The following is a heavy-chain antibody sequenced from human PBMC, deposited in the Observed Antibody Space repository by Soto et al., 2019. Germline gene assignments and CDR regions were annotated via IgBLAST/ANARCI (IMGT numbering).Heavy chain of an antibody. CDR3: ARDNGQWLGSA. V-gene: IGHV1-18*01. CDR2: VSTYNGNT. Sequence: QVQLVQSGAEVKKPGASVKVSCKASGYIFTRYGISWVRQAPGQVLAWVGRVSTYNGNTKSAQKRQGRVTMTTDTSARIGYMELRSLRSDDPAVYSCARDNGQWLGSAWGQGTLVTVYS. D-gene: IGHD6-19*01. CDR1: GYIFTRYG. J-gene: IGHJ5*02.